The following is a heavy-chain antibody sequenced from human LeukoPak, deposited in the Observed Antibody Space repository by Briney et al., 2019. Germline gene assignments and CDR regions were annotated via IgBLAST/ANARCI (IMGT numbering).Heavy chain of an antibody. CDR3: ARDVVMYDYAVGY. CDR2: INPNSGGT. Sequence: ASVKVSCKASGYTFTGYYMHWVRQAPGQGLEWMGWINPNSGGTNYAQKFQGRVTMTRDTSISTAYMELSRLRSDDTAVYYCARDVVMYDYAVGYWGQGTLVTVSS. J-gene: IGHJ4*02. CDR1: GYTFTGYY. V-gene: IGHV1-2*02. D-gene: IGHD3-16*01.